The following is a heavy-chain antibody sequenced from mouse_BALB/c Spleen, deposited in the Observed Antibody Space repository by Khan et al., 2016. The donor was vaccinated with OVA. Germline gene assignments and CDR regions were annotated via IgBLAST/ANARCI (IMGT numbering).Heavy chain of an antibody. V-gene: IGHV3-2*02. Sequence: VQLKESGPGLVKPSQSLSLTCTVTGYSITSGYGWNWIRQFPGNKLEWMGYISSSGSTNYTPSLKSRISITRDTSKNQFFLQLNSVTTEDTATYYCARTARIKYWGQGTTLTVSS. CDR1: GYSITSGYG. CDR3: ARTARIKY. J-gene: IGHJ2*01. D-gene: IGHD1-2*01. CDR2: ISSSGST.